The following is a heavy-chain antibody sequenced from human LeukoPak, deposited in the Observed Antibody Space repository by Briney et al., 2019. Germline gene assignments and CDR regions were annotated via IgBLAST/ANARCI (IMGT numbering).Heavy chain of an antibody. CDR3: ARDIGFTVVRGAMLYYYAMDV. Sequence: PGGSLRLSCAASGFTFSSYSMNWIRQAPGKGLEWISYISHNCETKYYAASVKGRFTISRDNAENSLYLQMNSLRAEDTAVYYCARDIGFTVVRGAMLYYYAMDVWGQGTTVTISS. CDR2: ISHNCETK. CDR1: GFTFSSYS. J-gene: IGHJ6*02. V-gene: IGHV3-48*04. D-gene: IGHD3-10*01.